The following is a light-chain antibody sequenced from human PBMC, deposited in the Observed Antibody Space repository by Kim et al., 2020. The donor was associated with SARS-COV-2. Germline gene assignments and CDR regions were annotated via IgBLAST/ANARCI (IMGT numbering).Light chain of an antibody. CDR1: QNINSKY. V-gene: IGKV3-20*01. Sequence: EIVLTQSPGTPSLSPGGRATLSCRASQNINSKYLAWYQQKSGQAPRLLMYSASSRATGVPNRFSGVGSGTDFTLIISRVEPEDFAVYYCQQYGGSGPCTFGQGTKLEI. CDR2: SAS. J-gene: IGKJ2*02. CDR3: QQYGGSGPCT.